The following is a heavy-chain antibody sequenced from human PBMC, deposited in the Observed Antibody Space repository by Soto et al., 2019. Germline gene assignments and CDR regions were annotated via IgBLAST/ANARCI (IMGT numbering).Heavy chain of an antibody. CDR2: ISFDGSNE. D-gene: IGHD2-15*01. CDR1: GFTFSSFA. J-gene: IGHJ3*02. CDR3: ARDQRYCSGGTCYSGHAFDI. Sequence: QVQLAESGGGVVQPGNSLRLSCAASGFTFSSFAIHWVRQAPGKGLEWVATISFDGSNEYYADSVKGRFTISRDNSKSTLSLKRNSRRAEDTAVYYCARDQRYCSGGTCYSGHAFDIWGQGTMVTVSS. V-gene: IGHV3-30-3*01.